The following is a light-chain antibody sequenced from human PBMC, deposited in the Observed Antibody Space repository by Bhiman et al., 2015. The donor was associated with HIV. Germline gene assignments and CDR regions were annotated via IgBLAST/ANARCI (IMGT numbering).Light chain of an antibody. CDR3: SSYAGHNIYV. CDR1: SRDVGGYDY. Sequence: QSALTQPASVSGSPGQAITISCTGTSRDVGGYDYVSWYRQHPGKAPQLIIYDVSQRPSGISHRFSGSKSGNTASLTISGLQADDEADYYCSSYAGHNIYVFGTGTKVTVL. J-gene: IGLJ1*01. V-gene: IGLV2-14*03. CDR2: DVS.